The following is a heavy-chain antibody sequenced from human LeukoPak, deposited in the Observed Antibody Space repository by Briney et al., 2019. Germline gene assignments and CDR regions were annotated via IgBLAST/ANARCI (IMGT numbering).Heavy chain of an antibody. CDR1: GYTFTSYD. CDR3: ARGRDYDILTGYWLR. V-gene: IGHV1-8*01. Sequence: GASVKVSCKASGYTFTSYDINWVRRATGQGLEWMGWMNPNSGNTGYAQKFQGRVTMTRNTSISTAYMELSSLRSEDTAVYYCARGRDYDILTGYWLRWGQGTLVTVSS. CDR2: MNPNSGNT. J-gene: IGHJ4*02. D-gene: IGHD3-9*01.